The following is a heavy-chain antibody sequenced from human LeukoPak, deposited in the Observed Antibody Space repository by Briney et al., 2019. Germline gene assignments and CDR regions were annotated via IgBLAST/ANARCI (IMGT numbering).Heavy chain of an antibody. J-gene: IGHJ4*02. Sequence: GGSLRLSCAASGFTFSSYSMNWVRQAPGKGLDWVSYISGSSRTIYYADSVKGRFTVSRDNAKNSLYLQMNSLRDEDTAVYYCARDPTISGSYSDYWGQGILVTVSS. CDR2: ISGSSRTI. V-gene: IGHV3-48*02. CDR3: ARDPTISGSYSDY. CDR1: GFTFSSYS. D-gene: IGHD1-26*01.